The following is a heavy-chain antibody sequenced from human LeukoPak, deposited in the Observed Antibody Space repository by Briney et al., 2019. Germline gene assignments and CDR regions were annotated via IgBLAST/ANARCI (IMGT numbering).Heavy chain of an antibody. J-gene: IGHJ4*02. CDR3: ARVTNYDILTGYYSYYFDY. D-gene: IGHD3-9*01. Sequence: SETLSLTCTVSGGSISSHYWSWIRQPPGKGLEWIGYIYYSGSTNYNPSLKSRVTISVDTSKNQFSLKLSSVTAADTAVYYCARVTNYDILTGYYSYYFDYWGQGTLVTVSS. CDR2: IYYSGST. V-gene: IGHV4-59*11. CDR1: GGSISSHY.